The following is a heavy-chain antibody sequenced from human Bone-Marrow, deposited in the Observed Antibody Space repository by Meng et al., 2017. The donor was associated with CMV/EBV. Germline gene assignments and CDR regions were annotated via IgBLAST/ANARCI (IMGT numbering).Heavy chain of an antibody. V-gene: IGHV3-21*01. D-gene: IGHD4-11*01. J-gene: IGHJ6*02. Sequence: GGSLRLSCAASGFTFSSYSMNWVRQAPGKGLEWVSSISSSSSYIYNADSVKGRFTISRDNVKNSLYLQMHSPRAEDTALYYCARSDHSKCGGHYYYYYGMDVWGQGTTVTVSS. CDR3: ARSDHSKCGGHYYYYYGMDV. CDR2: ISSSSSYI. CDR1: GFTFSSYS.